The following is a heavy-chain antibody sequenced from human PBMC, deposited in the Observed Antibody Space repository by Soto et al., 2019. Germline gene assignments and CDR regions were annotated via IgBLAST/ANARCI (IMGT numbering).Heavy chain of an antibody. D-gene: IGHD6-19*01. V-gene: IGHV2-70*01. J-gene: IGHJ4*02. CDR1: GFSLSTIGMS. Sequence: SGPTLVNRTQTLTLTCTFSGFSLSTIGMSVNWIRQPPGKALEWLALIDWDDDKYYSTSLRTSLTISKDTSKNEVVLTMTHMDPVDTATYYCARIPPGAVAGTGFRGFFDYWGQGTLVTVSS. CDR2: IDWDDDK. CDR3: ARIPPGAVAGTGFRGFFDY.